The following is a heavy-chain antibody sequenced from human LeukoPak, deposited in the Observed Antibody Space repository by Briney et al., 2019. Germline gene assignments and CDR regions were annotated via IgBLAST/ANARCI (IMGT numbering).Heavy chain of an antibody. V-gene: IGHV3-30*03. D-gene: IGHD4-17*01. CDR1: AFTFNTYG. CDR2: ISYDGIYE. Sequence: GGSLRLSCAASAFTFNTYGMSWVRQAPGKGLEWVSTISYDGIYEYYRDTVKGRFSISRDNSKNTLYLEMNSLRPEDTAVYYCATGRVDYGDYGAHAYWGQGTLVTVSS. CDR3: ATGRVDYGDYGAHAY. J-gene: IGHJ4*02.